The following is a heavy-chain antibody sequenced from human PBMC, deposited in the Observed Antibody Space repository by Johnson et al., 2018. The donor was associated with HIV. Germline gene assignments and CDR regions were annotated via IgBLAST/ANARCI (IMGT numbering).Heavy chain of an antibody. CDR1: GFTFSNAW. CDR2: IKSKTDGGTT. J-gene: IGHJ3*02. D-gene: IGHD3-10*01. Sequence: VQVVESGGGLVKPGGSLRLSCAASGFTFSNAWMSWVRQAPGKGLEWVGRIKSKTDGGTTDYGAPVRGRFTISRDNAKNTLYLQMNSLRAEDTAVYYCARDNPRARGAFDSWGQGTMVTVSS. CDR3: ARDNPRARGAFDS. V-gene: IGHV3-15*01.